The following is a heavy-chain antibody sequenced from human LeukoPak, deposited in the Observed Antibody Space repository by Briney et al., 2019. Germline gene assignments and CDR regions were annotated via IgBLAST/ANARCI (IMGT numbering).Heavy chain of an antibody. CDR1: GGSLSSSNW. V-gene: IGHV4-4*02. J-gene: IGHJ4*02. D-gene: IGHD6-19*01. CDR2: IYHSGST. CDR3: ARGSGWYRGGY. Sequence: SETLSLTCAVSGGSLSSSNWWSWVRPPPGKGLEWIGEIYHSGSTNYYPSLKSRVTISVDKSKNQFSLKLSSVTAADTAVYYCARGSGWYRGGYWGQGTLVTVSS.